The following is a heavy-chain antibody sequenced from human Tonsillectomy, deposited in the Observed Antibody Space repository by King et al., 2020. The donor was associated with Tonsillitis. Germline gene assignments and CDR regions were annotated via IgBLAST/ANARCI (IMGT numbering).Heavy chain of an antibody. Sequence: VQLVESGAEVKKPGASVKVTCKASGYTFTSYYMHWVRQAPGQGLEWMGIINPSGGSTSYAQKFQGRVTMTRDTSTSTVYMELSSLRSEDTAVYYCASGGPDSSSWTTFDYWGQGTLVTVSS. J-gene: IGHJ4*02. CDR3: ASGGPDSSSWTTFDY. CDR1: GYTFTSYY. V-gene: IGHV1-46*01. D-gene: IGHD6-13*01. CDR2: INPSGGST.